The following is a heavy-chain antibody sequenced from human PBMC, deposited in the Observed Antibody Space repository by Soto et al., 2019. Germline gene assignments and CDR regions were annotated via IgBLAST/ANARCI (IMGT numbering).Heavy chain of an antibody. V-gene: IGHV5-51*01. CDR1: GYSFTNYW. CDR2: IFPGDSDT. D-gene: IGHD6-19*01. Sequence: GESLKISCKGSGYSFTNYWIGWVRQMPGKGLEWMGIIFPGDSDTRYSPSFQGQVTFSADKSISTAYLQWSSLKASDTAMYYCARPITGPDSGWYLAYWGQGTLVTVSS. CDR3: ARPITGPDSGWYLAY. J-gene: IGHJ4*02.